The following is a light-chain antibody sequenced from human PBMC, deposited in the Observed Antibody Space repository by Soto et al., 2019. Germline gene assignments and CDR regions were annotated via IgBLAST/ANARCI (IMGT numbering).Light chain of an antibody. CDR1: SSDVGSYNL. V-gene: IGLV2-23*02. CDR3: CSYASSSTWV. J-gene: IGLJ3*02. Sequence: QSALTQPASVSGSPGQSITISCTGTSSDVGSYNLVSWYQQHPGKAPKLVIYDVSEWPSGVSNRFSGSKSGNTASLTISGLQAEDEADYYCCSYASSSTWVFGGGTKVTVL. CDR2: DVS.